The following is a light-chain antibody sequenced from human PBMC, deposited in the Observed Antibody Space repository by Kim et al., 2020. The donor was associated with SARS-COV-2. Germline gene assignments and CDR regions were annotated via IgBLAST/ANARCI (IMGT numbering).Light chain of an antibody. Sequence: QSALTQPASVSGSPGQSITISCTGTSSDIGGYNYVSWYQQHPGKAPKLMICDVSNRPSGVSNRFSGSKSGNTASLTISGLQTEDEADYYCSSYTSGSTPWVFGGGTKLTVL. V-gene: IGLV2-14*03. J-gene: IGLJ3*02. CDR3: SSYTSGSTPWV. CDR1: SSDIGGYNY. CDR2: DVS.